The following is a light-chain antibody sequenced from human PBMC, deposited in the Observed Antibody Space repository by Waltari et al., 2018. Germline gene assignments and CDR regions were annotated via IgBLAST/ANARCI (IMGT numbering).Light chain of an antibody. CDR1: SVGTKT. J-gene: IGLJ3*02. V-gene: IGLV3-21*04. Sequence: SYVLNQPPSVSVAPGKTARFSCGGTSVGTKTVHWYQQKPGQAPVLVIHYDSGRPSGIPERFSGSTSGNTATLTIKWVEAGDEGEYFCQVWDFTQGVFGGGTKLTVL. CDR3: QVWDFTQGV. CDR2: YDS.